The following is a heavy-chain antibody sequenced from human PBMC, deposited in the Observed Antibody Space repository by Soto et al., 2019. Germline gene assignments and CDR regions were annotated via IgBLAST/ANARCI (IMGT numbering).Heavy chain of an antibody. J-gene: IGHJ4*02. Sequence: APVKVSCKASGYTFTSYAMHWVRQAPGQRLEWMGWINAGNGNTKYSQKFQGRVTITRDTSASTAYMELSSLRSEDTAVYYCARDGIGYCTNGVCPTPFDYWGQGTLVTVSS. D-gene: IGHD2-8*01. CDR2: INAGNGNT. CDR1: GYTFTSYA. V-gene: IGHV1-3*01. CDR3: ARDGIGYCTNGVCPTPFDY.